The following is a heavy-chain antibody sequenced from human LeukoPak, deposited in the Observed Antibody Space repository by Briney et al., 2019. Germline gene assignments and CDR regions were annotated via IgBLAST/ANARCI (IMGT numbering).Heavy chain of an antibody. CDR3: ARVSGTKWFGEVDI. D-gene: IGHD3-10*01. Sequence: PSETLSLTCTVSGGSISSGDYYWSWIRQPPGKGLEWIGYIYYSGSTYYNPSLKSRVTISVDTSKNQFSLKLSSVTAADTAVYYCARVSGTKWFGEVDIWGQGTMVTVSS. V-gene: IGHV4-30-4*01. CDR1: GGSISSGDYY. CDR2: IYYSGST. J-gene: IGHJ3*02.